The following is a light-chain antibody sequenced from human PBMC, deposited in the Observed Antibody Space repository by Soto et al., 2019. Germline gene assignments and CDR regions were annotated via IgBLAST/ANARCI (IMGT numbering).Light chain of an antibody. CDR1: QGINSW. V-gene: IGKV1-12*01. CDR2: AAS. J-gene: IGKJ5*01. Sequence: DIQITQSPSSVSASVGDRVTITCRASQGINSWLAWYQQKPGKAPNLLIYAASSLQSGVPSRFSGSGSGTNYTLTISSLQPEDFATYYCQQANSFPLSFGQGTRLEIK. CDR3: QQANSFPLS.